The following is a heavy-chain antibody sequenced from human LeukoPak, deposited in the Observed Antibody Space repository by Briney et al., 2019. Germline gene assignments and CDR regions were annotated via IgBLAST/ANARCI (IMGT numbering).Heavy chain of an antibody. CDR2: IIPIFGTA. CDR3: ARGRIAAAAVFDY. CDR1: GGTFSSYA. Sequence: SVKVSCKASGGTFSSYAISWVRQAPGQGLEWMGRIIPIFGTANYAQKFQGRVTITTDESTSPAYIELSSLRSEDTAVYFCARGRIAAAAVFDYWGQGTLVTVSS. J-gene: IGHJ4*02. V-gene: IGHV1-69*05. D-gene: IGHD6-13*01.